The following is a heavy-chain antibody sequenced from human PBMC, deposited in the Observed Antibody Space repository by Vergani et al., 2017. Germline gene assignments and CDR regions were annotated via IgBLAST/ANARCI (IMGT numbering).Heavy chain of an antibody. J-gene: IGHJ4*02. CDR1: GFTFSSYA. CDR2: VSGSGGST. D-gene: IGHD3-9*01. V-gene: IGHV3-23*01. CDR3: AKDQVGNYDIVPGYYPIDY. Sequence: EVQLLESGGGLVQPGGSLRLSCAASGFTFSSYAMSWVRQAPGKGLEWVSAVSGSGGSTYYADSVKGRFTISRDNSKNTLYLQMNSLRTEDTAVYYCAKDQVGNYDIVPGYYPIDYGGQGTLVTVSA.